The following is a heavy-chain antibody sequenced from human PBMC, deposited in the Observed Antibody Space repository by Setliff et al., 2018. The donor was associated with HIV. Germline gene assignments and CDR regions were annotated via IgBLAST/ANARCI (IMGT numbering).Heavy chain of an antibody. CDR2: TSYDGRNK. Sequence: GGSLRLSCAASGLTFSRSAMHWVRQVPGKGLEWVAVTSYDGRNKYYADSVKGRFTISRDNSKSTLYLQMTSLRPEDTAVYYCTPLHYWGQGTLVTVSS. CDR1: GLTFSRSA. CDR3: TPLHY. D-gene: IGHD2-15*01. V-gene: IGHV3-30*01. J-gene: IGHJ4*02.